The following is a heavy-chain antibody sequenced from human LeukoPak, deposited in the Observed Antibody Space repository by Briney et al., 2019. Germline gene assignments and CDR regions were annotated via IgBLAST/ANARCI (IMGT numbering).Heavy chain of an antibody. CDR3: ARGLAVRPVWSTTYYSYGMDV. V-gene: IGHV4-34*01. D-gene: IGHD6-6*01. Sequence: SETLSPTYAVDGGSTSGSYWSWIRQPPGKGLEWIGEINHSGSTNYNPSLKSRVTISVDTSKNQFSLKLSSVNAADTAVYYCARGLAVRPVWSTTYYSYGMDVWGEGTTVTVSS. J-gene: IGHJ6*04. CDR1: GGSTSGSY. CDR2: INHSGST.